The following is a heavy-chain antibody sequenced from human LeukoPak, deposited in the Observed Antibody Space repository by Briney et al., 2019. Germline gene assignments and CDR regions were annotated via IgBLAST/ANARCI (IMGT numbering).Heavy chain of an antibody. CDR2: INHSGST. J-gene: IGHJ3*02. Sequence: SETLSLTCAVYGVSFSGYYWSWIRQPPGNGLEWIGEINHSGSTNYNPSLKSRVTISVDTSKNQFSLKLSSVTAADTAVYYCARGFYYGSGSYYKIPGRDAFDIWGQGTMVTVSS. V-gene: IGHV4-34*01. CDR1: GVSFSGYY. D-gene: IGHD3-10*01. CDR3: ARGFYYGSGSYYKIPGRDAFDI.